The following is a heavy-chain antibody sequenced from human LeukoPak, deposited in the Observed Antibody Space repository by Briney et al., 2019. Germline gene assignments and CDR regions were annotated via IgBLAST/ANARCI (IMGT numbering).Heavy chain of an antibody. CDR1: GYSISSGYY. CDR3: AREYVTMVRDVIIMNSYYYYMDV. J-gene: IGHJ6*03. Sequence: SETLSLTCTVSGYSISSGYYWGWIRQSPGKGLEWIGSIYNSGSTYYNPSLKSRITISVDTSKTQFSLRLTSVTAAGTAVYYCAREYVTMVRDVIIMNSYYYYMDVWGKGTTVTISS. CDR2: IYNSGST. V-gene: IGHV4-38-2*02. D-gene: IGHD3-10*01.